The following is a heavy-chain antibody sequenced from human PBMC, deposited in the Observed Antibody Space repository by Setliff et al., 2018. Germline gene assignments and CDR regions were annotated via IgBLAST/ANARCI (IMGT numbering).Heavy chain of an antibody. D-gene: IGHD2-8*01. Sequence: HPGGSLRLSCAASGFTLKNVWMNWVRQTPGKGLEWVANINQRESAKLYVDSVKGRFTISRDNAENSLYLQMTSLRAEDTAVYYCARTDGTNLGYFDNWGQGTLVTVSS. CDR2: INQRESAK. J-gene: IGHJ4*02. CDR1: GFTLKNVW. V-gene: IGHV3-7*03. CDR3: ARTDGTNLGYFDN.